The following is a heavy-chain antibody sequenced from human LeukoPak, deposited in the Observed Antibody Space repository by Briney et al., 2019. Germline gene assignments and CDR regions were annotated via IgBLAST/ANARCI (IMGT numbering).Heavy chain of an antibody. CDR3: AKGQYYDILTGPLDY. J-gene: IGHJ4*02. V-gene: IGHV3-9*03. D-gene: IGHD3-9*01. Sequence: PGGSLRLSCAASGFTFDDYAMHWVRQAPGKGLEWVSGISWNSGSIGYADSVKGRFTISRDNAKNSLYLQMNSLRAEDMALYYCAKGQYYDILTGPLDYWGQGTLVTVSS. CDR1: GFTFDDYA. CDR2: ISWNSGSI.